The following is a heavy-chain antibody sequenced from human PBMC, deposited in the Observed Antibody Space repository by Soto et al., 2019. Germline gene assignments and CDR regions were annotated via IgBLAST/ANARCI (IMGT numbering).Heavy chain of an antibody. J-gene: IGHJ4*02. CDR1: GFTFSSYA. V-gene: IGHV3-23*01. CDR3: ASHKYSSGWYYFDY. Sequence: RLSCAASGFTFSSYAMSWVRQAPGKGLEWVSAISGSGGSTYYADSVKGRFTISRDNSKNTLYLQMNSLRAEDTAVYYCASHKYSSGWYYFDYWGQGTLVTVSS. CDR2: ISGSGGST. D-gene: IGHD6-19*01.